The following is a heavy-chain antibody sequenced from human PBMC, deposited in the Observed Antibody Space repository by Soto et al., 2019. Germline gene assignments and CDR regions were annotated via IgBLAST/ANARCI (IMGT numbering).Heavy chain of an antibody. CDR1: GGSISSGGYS. CDR2: IYHSGST. D-gene: IGHD4-17*01. CDR3: AREGSSTVTLTH. J-gene: IGHJ4*02. Sequence: QLQLQESGSGLVKPSQTLSLTCAVSGGSISSGGYSWSWIRQPPGKGLVWIGYIYHSGSTYYNPSLRSRVTISVDRSKNQFALKLSSVTAADPAVYYCAREGSSTVTLTHWGQGTMVTV. V-gene: IGHV4-30-2*01.